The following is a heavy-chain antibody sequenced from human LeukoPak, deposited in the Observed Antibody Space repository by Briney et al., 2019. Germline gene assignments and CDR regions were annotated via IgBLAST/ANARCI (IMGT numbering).Heavy chain of an antibody. CDR2: IYYSGST. CDR1: GGSISSGGYY. Sequence: PSETLSLTCTVSGGSISSGGYYWSWIRQHPGKGLEWIGYIYYSGSTYYNPSLKSRVTISVDTSKNQFSLKLSSVTAADTAVYYCARDSGDGSGSYYNMGPRGWFDPWGQGTLVTVSS. D-gene: IGHD3-10*01. J-gene: IGHJ5*02. CDR3: ARDSGDGSGSYYNMGPRGWFDP. V-gene: IGHV4-31*03.